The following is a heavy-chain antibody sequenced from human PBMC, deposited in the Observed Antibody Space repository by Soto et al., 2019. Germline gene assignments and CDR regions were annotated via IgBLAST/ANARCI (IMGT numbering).Heavy chain of an antibody. CDR3: ARSGAPDYYYYMDV. V-gene: IGHV3-64*01. J-gene: IGHJ6*03. CDR1: GFTFSSYA. CDR2: ISSNGGGT. Sequence: PGGSLRLSCAASGFTFSSYAMHWVRQAPGKGLEYVSAISSNGGGTYYANSVKGRFTISRDNSKNTLYLQMGSLRAEDMAVYYCARSGAPDYYYYMDVWGKGTTVTVSS. D-gene: IGHD7-27*01.